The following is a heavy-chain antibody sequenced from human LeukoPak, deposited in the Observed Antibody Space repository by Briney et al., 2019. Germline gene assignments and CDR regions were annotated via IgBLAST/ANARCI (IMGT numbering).Heavy chain of an antibody. CDR3: ARHVGLPAAIPYYFDC. CDR1: GYSISSGYY. Sequence: PSETLSLTCAVSGYSISSGYYWGWIRQPPAKGLEWIGSIYHSGSTYYNPSLKSRVTISVDTSKNQFSLKLSSVTAADTAVYYCARHVGLPAAIPYYFDCWGQGTLVTVSS. CDR2: IYHSGST. J-gene: IGHJ4*02. D-gene: IGHD2-2*01. V-gene: IGHV4-38-2*01.